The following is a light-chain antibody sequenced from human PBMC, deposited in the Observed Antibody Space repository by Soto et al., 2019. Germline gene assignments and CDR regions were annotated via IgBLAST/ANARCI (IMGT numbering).Light chain of an antibody. Sequence: QSVLTQPPSVSWAPGDRFTISFTGSSSNILAGYDVHWYQQRPVTAPKLLIFGNINRPSGVPDRFYGYKSGTSASLAITGRQAEDEGDYYCQSYDSTLSARYVFGTGTKVTAL. CDR2: GNI. J-gene: IGLJ1*01. V-gene: IGLV1-40*01. CDR3: QSYDSTLSARYV. CDR1: SSNILAGYD.